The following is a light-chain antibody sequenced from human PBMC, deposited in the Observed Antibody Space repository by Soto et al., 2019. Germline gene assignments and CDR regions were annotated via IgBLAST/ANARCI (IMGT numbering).Light chain of an antibody. J-gene: IGLJ1*01. V-gene: IGLV1-40*01. CDR2: GNS. Sequence: QSVLTQPPSVSGAPGQRVTISCTGSSSNIGAGYDVHWYQQLPGTAPKLLIYGNSNRPSGVPDRFSGSKSGTSASLAITGLQDEDEADDYCQSYDSSLSGYVFGTGTKVTV. CDR1: SSNIGAGYD. CDR3: QSYDSSLSGYV.